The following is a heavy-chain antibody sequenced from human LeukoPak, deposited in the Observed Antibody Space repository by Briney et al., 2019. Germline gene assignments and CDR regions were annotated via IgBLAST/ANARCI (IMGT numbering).Heavy chain of an antibody. CDR2: IYYSGST. Sequence: KPSETLSLTCTVSGGSISSSSYYWGWIRQPPGKGLEWIGSIYYSGSTYYNPSLKSRVTISVDTSKNQYSLKLSSVTAADTAVYYCARDSRDGYNYYFDYWGQGTLVTVSS. D-gene: IGHD5-24*01. CDR1: GGSISSSSYY. CDR3: ARDSRDGYNYYFDY. J-gene: IGHJ4*02. V-gene: IGHV4-39*07.